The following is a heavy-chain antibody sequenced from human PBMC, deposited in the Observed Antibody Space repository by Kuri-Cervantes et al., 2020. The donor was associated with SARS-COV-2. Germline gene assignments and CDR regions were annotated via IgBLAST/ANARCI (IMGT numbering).Heavy chain of an antibody. J-gene: IGHJ4*02. D-gene: IGHD6-13*01. V-gene: IGHV3-30*02. CDR3: AKLFGKAAAGKFDY. Sequence: GESLKISCAASGFTFSSYAMHWVRQAPGKGLEWVAFIRYDGSNKYYADSVKGRFTISRDNSKNTLYLQMNSLRAEDTAVYYCAKLFGKAAAGKFDYWGQGTLVTVSS. CDR2: IRYDGSNK. CDR1: GFTFSSYA.